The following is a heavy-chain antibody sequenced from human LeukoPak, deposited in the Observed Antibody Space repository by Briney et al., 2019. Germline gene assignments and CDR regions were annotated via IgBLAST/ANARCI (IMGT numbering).Heavy chain of an antibody. D-gene: IGHD2-21*02. CDR1: GYTFTSYY. CDR2: INPSGGST. CDR3: ARDCGGDCYSGYAFDI. V-gene: IGHV1-46*01. Sequence: GASVKVSCKASGYTFTSYYMHWVRQAPGQGLEWMGIINPSGGSTSYAQKFQGRVTMTRDTSTSTVCMELSSLRSEDTAVYYCARDCGGDCYSGYAFDIWGQGTMVTVSS. J-gene: IGHJ3*02.